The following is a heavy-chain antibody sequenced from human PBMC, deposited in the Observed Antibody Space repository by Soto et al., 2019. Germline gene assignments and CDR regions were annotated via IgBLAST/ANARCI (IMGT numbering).Heavy chain of an antibody. J-gene: IGHJ4*02. D-gene: IGHD7-27*01. V-gene: IGHV4-59*11. CDR1: GGSISNHY. CDR2: IYYNGNT. Sequence: QVQLQESGPGLVKPWETLSLTCTVSGGSISNHYWSWIRQPPGKGLEWIGYIYYNGNTNYNPPLKRRVTMSVDTSKNQISLKLSSVTAADTAVYYCTRANWYSEFWGQGTLVTVSS. CDR3: TRANWYSEF.